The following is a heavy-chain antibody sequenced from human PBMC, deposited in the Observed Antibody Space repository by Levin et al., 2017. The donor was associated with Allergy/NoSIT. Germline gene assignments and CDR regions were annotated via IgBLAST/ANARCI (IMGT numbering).Heavy chain of an antibody. CDR3: AKDLSRWIQLWLMQ. V-gene: IGHV3-9*01. CDR2: ISWNSGSI. CDR1: GFTFDDYA. J-gene: IGHJ4*02. Sequence: GGSLRLSCAASGFTFDDYAMHWVRQAPGKGLEWVSGISWNSGSIGYADSVKGRFTISRDNAKNSLYLQMNSLRAEDTALYYCAKDLSRWIQLWLMQWGQGTLVTVSS. D-gene: IGHD5-18*01.